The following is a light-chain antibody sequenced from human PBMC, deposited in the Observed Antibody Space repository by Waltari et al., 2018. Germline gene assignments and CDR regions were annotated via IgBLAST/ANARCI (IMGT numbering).Light chain of an antibody. CDR3: NSYTFSNTWV. CDR1: ISDIGDYNY. V-gene: IGLV2-14*01. CDR2: DVN. Sequence: QSALTQPASVSGSPGQSITISCTGTISDIGDYNYVSWYQQYPGKAPTLIIFDVNKRSSGGSNRFSGSKSGNTASLTISGLQAEDEADYYCNSYTFSNTWVFGGGTKLTVL. J-gene: IGLJ3*02.